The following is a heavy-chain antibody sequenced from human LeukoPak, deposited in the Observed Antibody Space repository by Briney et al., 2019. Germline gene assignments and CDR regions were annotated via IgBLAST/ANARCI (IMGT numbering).Heavy chain of an antibody. J-gene: IGHJ4*02. Sequence: GGSLRLSCAASGFKFDDYTMHRVRRPPGKGLEWVSLVSWNSDHTSYADSVKGRFTISRDNSKNSLYLEMSSLRIEDTAFYYCAKDFQGIVGATQIDFWGQGTLVTVSS. CDR3: AKDFQGIVGATQIDF. V-gene: IGHV3-43*01. CDR1: GFKFDDYT. D-gene: IGHD1-26*01. CDR2: VSWNSDHT.